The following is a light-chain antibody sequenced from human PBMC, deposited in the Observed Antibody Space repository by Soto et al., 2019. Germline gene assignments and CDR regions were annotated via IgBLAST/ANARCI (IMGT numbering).Light chain of an antibody. V-gene: IGLV1-47*01. CDR2: RNN. J-gene: IGLJ1*01. CDR3: AAWDDSLSAYV. CDR1: SSNIGSNY. Sequence: QSVLTQPPSASGTPGQRVTISCSGSSSNIGSNYVYWYQQLPGTAPKLLIYRNNQRPSGVPDRFSGSKSGTSASLAISGLRSEDEADYYCAAWDDSLSAYVFGPVTKVTVL.